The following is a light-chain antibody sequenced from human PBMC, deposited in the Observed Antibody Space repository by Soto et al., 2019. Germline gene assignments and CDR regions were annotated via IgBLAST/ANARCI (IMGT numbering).Light chain of an antibody. CDR2: AAS. J-gene: IGKJ1*01. Sequence: DIQMTQSPSSRSASVGDRVTITCRASQSISSYLNWYQQKPGKAPKLLIYAASSLQSGVPSRFSGSGSGTDFTLTISSLQPEYFATYYCQQSYSTPTFGQGTKVEIK. CDR1: QSISSY. CDR3: QQSYSTPT. V-gene: IGKV1-39*01.